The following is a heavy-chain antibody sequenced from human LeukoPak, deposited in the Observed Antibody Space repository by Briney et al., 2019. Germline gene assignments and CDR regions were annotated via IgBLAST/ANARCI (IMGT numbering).Heavy chain of an antibody. CDR2: IRQDGGET. J-gene: IGHJ1*01. V-gene: IGHV3-7*01. CDR3: ATYSSLNTREFQY. CDR1: GLTFSRDW. Sequence: PGGSLRLSCEASGLTFSRDWMGWVRQAPGKGLDWVANIRQDGGETYYGDSVKGRFIISRDNVKNSLFLQMNRLRAEDTAVYYCATYSSLNTREFQYWGQGTLVTVSP. D-gene: IGHD3-22*01.